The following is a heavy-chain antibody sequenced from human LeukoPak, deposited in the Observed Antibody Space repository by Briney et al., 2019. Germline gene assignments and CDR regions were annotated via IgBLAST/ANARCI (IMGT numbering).Heavy chain of an antibody. D-gene: IGHD2-15*01. CDR2: IGTAGDT. J-gene: IGHJ4*02. CDR3: AKTPDVVIEVVGTTFDS. V-gene: IGHV3-13*01. Sequence: PGGSLRLSCAASGFTLSSYDMHWVRQATGKGLEWVSAIGTAGDTYYPESVKGRFTISRDNSRNTLYLQMNSLRAEDTAVYFCAKTPDVVIEVVGTTFDSWGLGTLVTVS. CDR1: GFTLSSYD.